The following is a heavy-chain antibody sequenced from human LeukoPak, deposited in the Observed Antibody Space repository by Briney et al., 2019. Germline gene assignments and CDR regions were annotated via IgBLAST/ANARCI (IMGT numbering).Heavy chain of an antibody. V-gene: IGHV4-39*01. CDR2: IYYRGTT. D-gene: IGHD6-19*01. CDR1: GGISSSSYH. J-gene: IGHJ4*02. CDR3: GRLPSGWYYFDY. Sequence: SETLSLTCTVSGGISSSSYHWGWIRQPPGKGLEWIGSIYYRGTTYYNPSLKSRVTISVDTSKNQFSLKLSSVTAADTAVYYCGRLPSGWYYFDYWGQGTLVTVSS.